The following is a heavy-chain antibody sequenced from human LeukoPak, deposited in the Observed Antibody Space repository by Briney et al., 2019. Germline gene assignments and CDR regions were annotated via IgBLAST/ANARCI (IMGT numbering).Heavy chain of an antibody. J-gene: IGHJ6*02. V-gene: IGHV4-30-4*01. CDR1: GGSVSSGDYY. Sequence: LSETLSLTCTVSGGSVSSGDYYWTWIRQPPGKGLEWIGYIYYSGSTYYNPSLKSRVTISVDTSKNQFSLKLSSVTAADTAVYYCASPALTGDYYYYYYGMDVWGQGTTVTVSS. CDR3: ASPALTGDYYYYYYGMDV. CDR2: IYYSGST. D-gene: IGHD7-27*01.